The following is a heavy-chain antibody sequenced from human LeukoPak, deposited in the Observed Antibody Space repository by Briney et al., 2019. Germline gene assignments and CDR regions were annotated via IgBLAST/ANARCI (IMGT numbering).Heavy chain of an antibody. CDR3: AKELIILPTGTVAFDI. D-gene: IGHD1-1*01. Sequence: GGSLRLSCTTSKFNFNSYGMTWVRQAPGKGLEWVSSISGSGGSTQYAASVQGRFTISRDNSKNTLYLQMNSLRAEDTAVYYCAKELIILPTGTVAFDIWGQGTMVPVSS. J-gene: IGHJ3*02. CDR2: ISGSGGST. CDR1: KFNFNSYG. V-gene: IGHV3-23*01.